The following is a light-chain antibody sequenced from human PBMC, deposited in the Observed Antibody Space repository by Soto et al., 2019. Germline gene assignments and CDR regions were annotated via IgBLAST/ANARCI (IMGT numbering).Light chain of an antibody. Sequence: DIVMTQSPDSLAVXXGERATINCKSSQSVLYSSNNKNYLAWYQQKPGQPPKLLIYWASTRESGVPDRFSGSGSGTDFTLTISSLQAEDVAVYYCQQYYSTPQTFGQGTKVDIK. V-gene: IGKV4-1*01. CDR3: QQYYSTPQT. CDR1: QSVLYSSNNKNY. J-gene: IGKJ1*01. CDR2: WAS.